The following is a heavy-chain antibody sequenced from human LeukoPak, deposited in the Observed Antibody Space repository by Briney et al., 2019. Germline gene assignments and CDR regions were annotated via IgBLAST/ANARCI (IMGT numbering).Heavy chain of an antibody. J-gene: IGHJ3*02. D-gene: IGHD2-2*02. CDR1: RFTFSNYA. CDR3: AGRVPAAIYAFDI. CDR2: ISYDGSNK. V-gene: IGHV3-30-3*01. Sequence: GGSLRLSCAASRFTFSNYAMHWVRQAPGKGLEWVAVISYDGSNKYYADSVKDRFTISRDNSKNTLYLQMNSLRAEDTAVYYCAGRVPAAIYAFDIWGQGTMVTVSS.